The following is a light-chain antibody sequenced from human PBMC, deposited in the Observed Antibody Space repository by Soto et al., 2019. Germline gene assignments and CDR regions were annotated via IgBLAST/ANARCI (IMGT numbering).Light chain of an antibody. CDR2: DNN. CDR1: SSNIKNNY. Sequence: SVLTQPPSVSAAPGQKVTISCSGSSSNIKNNYVSWYQQLPGTAPKVLIYDNNKRPSGIPDRFSGSKSGTSATLGITGLQTGDEADYYCGTWDSSLSSYVFGTGTKVTVL. CDR3: GTWDSSLSSYV. J-gene: IGLJ1*01. V-gene: IGLV1-51*01.